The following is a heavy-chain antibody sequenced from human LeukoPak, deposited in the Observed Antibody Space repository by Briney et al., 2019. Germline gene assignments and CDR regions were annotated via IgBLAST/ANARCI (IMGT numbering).Heavy chain of an antibody. CDR2: ISSSSSYI. CDR1: GFTFSSYS. J-gene: IGHJ6*03. D-gene: IGHD3-9*01. V-gene: IGHV3-21*01. Sequence: PGGSLRLSCAASGFTFSSYSMNWVRQAPGKGLEWVSSISSSSSYIYYADSVKGRFTISRDNAKNSLYLQMNSLRAEDTAVYYCARDGGPTYYDILTGYYMSSYYYYMGVWGKGTTVTVSS. CDR3: ARDGGPTYYDILTGYYMSSYYYYMGV.